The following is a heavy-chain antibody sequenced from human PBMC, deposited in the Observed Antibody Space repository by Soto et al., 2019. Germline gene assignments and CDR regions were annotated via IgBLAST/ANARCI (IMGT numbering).Heavy chain of an antibody. CDR3: ARHQDSTLRDS. CDR1: GGSICRSGYS. Sequence: QLQLQESGPGLVKPSETLSLTCTVSGGSICRSGYSWGWLRQPPGKGLEWIGCISYDGNTYYNPSLKRRFTISADTSTNQFSLELSSVTAADTAVYYCARHQDSTLRDSWGQGTLVTVSS. D-gene: IGHD1-26*01. CDR2: ISYDGNT. J-gene: IGHJ4*02. V-gene: IGHV4-39*01.